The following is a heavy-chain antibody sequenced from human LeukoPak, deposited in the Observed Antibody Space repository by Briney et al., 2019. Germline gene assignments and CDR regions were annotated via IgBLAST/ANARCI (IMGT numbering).Heavy chain of an antibody. D-gene: IGHD7-27*01. J-gene: IGHJ4*02. CDR1: GGSFSGYY. Sequence: SETLSLTCAVHGGSFSGYYWSWIRQPPGKGLEWIGEINHSGSTNYNPSLKSRVTISVDTSKNQFSLKLSSVTAADTAVYYCASSRNTGGYFDYWGQGTLVTVSS. CDR3: ASSRNTGGYFDY. CDR2: INHSGST. V-gene: IGHV4-34*01.